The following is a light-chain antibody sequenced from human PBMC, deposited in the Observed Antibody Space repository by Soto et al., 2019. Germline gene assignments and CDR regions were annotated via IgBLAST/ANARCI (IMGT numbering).Light chain of an antibody. Sequence: QSVLTQPASVSGSPGQSITLSCTGTSSDVGNYNYVSWYQQHPGKVPRLVIYDVTDRPSGVSNRFSGSKSGNTAFLTISGLQAEDEADYYCSSYTTTSPVVFGGGTKLTVL. CDR2: DVT. V-gene: IGLV2-14*03. CDR1: SSDVGNYNY. J-gene: IGLJ2*01. CDR3: SSYTTTSPVV.